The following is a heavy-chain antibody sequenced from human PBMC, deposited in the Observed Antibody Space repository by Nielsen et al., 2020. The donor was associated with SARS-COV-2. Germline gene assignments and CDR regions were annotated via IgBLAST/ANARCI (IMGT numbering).Heavy chain of an antibody. D-gene: IGHD5-18*01. Sequence: SVKVSCKASGGTFSSYGINWVRQAPGQGLEWMGGIITIFGTLNYAQKFRGRVTLTADESTNTAYMELSSLRSEDTAVYYCARTKRGGYSYDFRSYGGQGTLVTVSP. V-gene: IGHV1-69*13. CDR2: IITIFGTL. CDR1: GGTFSSYG. J-gene: IGHJ4*02. CDR3: ARTKRGGYSYDFRSY.